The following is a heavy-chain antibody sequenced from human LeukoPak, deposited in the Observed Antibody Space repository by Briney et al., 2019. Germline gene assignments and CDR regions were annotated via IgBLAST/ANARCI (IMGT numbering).Heavy chain of an antibody. V-gene: IGHV3-21*01. CDR3: APLAGYSSSWTQH. CDR2: ISSSSSYI. J-gene: IGHJ1*01. Sequence: GGSLRLSCAASGFTFSSYEMNWVRQAPGKGLEWVSSISSSSSYIYYADSVKGRFTISRDNAKNSLYLQMNSLRAEDTAMYYCAPLAGYSSSWTQHWGQGTLVTVSS. CDR1: GFTFSSYE. D-gene: IGHD6-13*01.